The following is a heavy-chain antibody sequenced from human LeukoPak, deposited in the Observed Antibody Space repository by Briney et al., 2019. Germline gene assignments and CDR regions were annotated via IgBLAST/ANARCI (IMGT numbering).Heavy chain of an antibody. CDR2: ISWNSGSI. CDR1: GFTFDDYA. V-gene: IGHV3-9*01. CDR3: AKVANRAFGGVIVDFDY. D-gene: IGHD3-16*02. Sequence: PGGSLRLSCAASGFTFDDYAMHWVRHAPGKGLEWVSGISWNSGSIGYADSVKGRFTISRDNAKNSLYLQMNSLRAEDTALYYCAKVANRAFGGVIVDFDYWGQGTLVTVSS. J-gene: IGHJ4*02.